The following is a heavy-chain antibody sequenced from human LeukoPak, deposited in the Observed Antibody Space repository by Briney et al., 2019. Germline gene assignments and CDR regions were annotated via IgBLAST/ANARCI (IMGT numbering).Heavy chain of an antibody. CDR2: IYKDGRT. Sequence: GGSLRLSCAASGFVFSTNYMTWVRQPPGKGLEWVSVIYKDGRTFYTDSVKGRFTISRDNSKNTVYLQMSSLRVEDTAVYYCAKSLTYYHENSDSIWGQGTLVTVSS. V-gene: IGHV3-53*01. D-gene: IGHD3-22*01. CDR3: AKSLTYYHENSDSI. J-gene: IGHJ4*02. CDR1: GFVFSTNY.